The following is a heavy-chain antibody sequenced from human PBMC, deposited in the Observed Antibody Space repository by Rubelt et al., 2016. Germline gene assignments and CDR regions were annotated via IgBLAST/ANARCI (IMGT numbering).Heavy chain of an antibody. CDR3: AKEGHSSGWTTGGMDV. CDR2: ISSSSSYI. V-gene: IGHV3-21*01. Sequence: EVQLVESGGGLVKPGGSLRLSCAASGFTFSSYSMNWVRQAPGKGLEWVSSISSSSSYIYYADSVKGRFTISRDNAKNSLYLQMNSLRAEDTAVYYCAKEGHSSGWTTGGMDVWGQGTTVTVSS. CDR1: GFTFSSYS. J-gene: IGHJ6*02. D-gene: IGHD6-19*01.